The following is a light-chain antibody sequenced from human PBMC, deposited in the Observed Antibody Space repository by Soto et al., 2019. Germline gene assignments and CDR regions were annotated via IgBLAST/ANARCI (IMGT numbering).Light chain of an antibody. J-gene: IGKJ3*01. Sequence: DIQMTQSPSSLSASVGDRVTITCRASQSISSYVNWYQQKPGKAPKLLIYAASSVQSGVPSRFSGSGSGTDFTLTISSLHPEDFATYYWDTFGPGTKVYIK. CDR1: QSISSY. CDR2: AAS. V-gene: IGKV1-39*01. CDR3: DT.